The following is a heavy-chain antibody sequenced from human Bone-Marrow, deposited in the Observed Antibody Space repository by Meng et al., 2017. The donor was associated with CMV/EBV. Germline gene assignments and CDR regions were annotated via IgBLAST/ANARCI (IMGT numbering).Heavy chain of an antibody. CDR2: IYYSGST. D-gene: IGHD3-10*01. CDR1: GGSISSGGYY. J-gene: IGHJ6*02. Sequence: SETLSLTCTVSGGSISSGGYYWSWIRQHPGKGLEWIGYIYYSGSTYYNPSLKSRVTISVDTSKNQFSLKLSSVTAADTAVYYCARDHAAYYGSGSYGMDVWGQATTVTVSS. V-gene: IGHV4-31*03. CDR3: ARDHAAYYGSGSYGMDV.